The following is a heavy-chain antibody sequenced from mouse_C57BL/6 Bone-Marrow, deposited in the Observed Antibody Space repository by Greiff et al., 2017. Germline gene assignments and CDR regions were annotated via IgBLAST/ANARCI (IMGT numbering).Heavy chain of an antibody. Sequence: VQLQQSGAELVKPGASVKLSCTASGFNIKDYYIHWVKQRTEQGLEWIGRIDPEDGETKYAPKFQDKATITADTSSNTAYLQLSSLTSEDTAVYHCNSSLIHYGNNYWGQGTTLTVSS. J-gene: IGHJ2*01. D-gene: IGHD1-1*01. V-gene: IGHV14-2*01. CDR3: NSSLIHYGNNY. CDR1: GFNIKDYY. CDR2: IDPEDGET.